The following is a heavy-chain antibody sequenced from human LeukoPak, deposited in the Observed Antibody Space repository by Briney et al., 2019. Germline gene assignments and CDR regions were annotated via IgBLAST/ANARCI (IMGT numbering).Heavy chain of an antibody. J-gene: IGHJ5*02. CDR2: INSDGSST. D-gene: IGHD6-19*01. V-gene: IGHV3-74*01. Sequence: GGSLRLSCAASGLTFSSYWMHWVRQAPGKGLVWVSRINSDGSSTNYADSVKGRFTISRDNAKNTLYLQMNSLRVEDTAVYYCAKDESISEAADWFDPGGQGILVTVSS. CDR3: AKDESISEAADWFDP. CDR1: GLTFSSYW.